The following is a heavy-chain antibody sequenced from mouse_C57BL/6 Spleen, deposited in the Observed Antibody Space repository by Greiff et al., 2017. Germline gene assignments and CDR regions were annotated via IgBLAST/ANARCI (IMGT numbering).Heavy chain of an antibody. V-gene: IGHV2-9-1*01. CDR2: LWTGGGT. Sequence: VKLQESGPGLVAPSQSLSITCTVSGFSLTSYAISWVRQPPGTGLEWLGVLWTGGGTNYNSALKSRLSISKDNSKSQVFLKMNSLQTDDTARYYCARDYYGNTWFAYWGQGTLVTVSA. J-gene: IGHJ3*01. CDR3: ARDYYGNTWFAY. CDR1: GFSLTSYA. D-gene: IGHD2-1*01.